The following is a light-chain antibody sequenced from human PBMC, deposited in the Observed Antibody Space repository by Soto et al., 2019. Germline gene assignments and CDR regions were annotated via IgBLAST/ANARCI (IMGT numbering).Light chain of an antibody. V-gene: IGKV1-5*03. Sequence: IHMTQSPSSLSASLGDRVTITCRASQTISSWLAWYQQKPGKAPKLLIYKASTLKSGVPSRFSGSGSGTDFTLTISSLQPEDSGTYYCQQTYSTLVSFGGGTKVDIK. CDR2: KAS. CDR1: QTISSW. CDR3: QQTYSTLVS. J-gene: IGKJ4*01.